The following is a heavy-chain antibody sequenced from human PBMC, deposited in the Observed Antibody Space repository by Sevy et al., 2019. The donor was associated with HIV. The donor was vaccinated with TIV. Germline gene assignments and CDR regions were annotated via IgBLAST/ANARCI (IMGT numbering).Heavy chain of an antibody. Sequence: GGSLRLSCAASGFTFSSYAMSWVRQAPGKGLEWVSAISGSGGSTYYADSVKGRFTISREHSKNTLYLQMNSLRAEDTVVYYCATVPIRTDYDFWSVTADWFDHWGQGTLVTVSS. D-gene: IGHD3-3*01. CDR2: ISGSGGST. J-gene: IGHJ5*02. V-gene: IGHV3-23*01. CDR3: ATVPIRTDYDFWSVTADWFDH. CDR1: GFTFSSYA.